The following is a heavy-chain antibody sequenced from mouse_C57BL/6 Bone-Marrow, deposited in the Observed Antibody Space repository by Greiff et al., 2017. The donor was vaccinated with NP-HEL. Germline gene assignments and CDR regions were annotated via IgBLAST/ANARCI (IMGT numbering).Heavy chain of an antibody. J-gene: IGHJ2*01. Sequence: EVMLVESGGGLVQPGGSLSLSCAASGFTFTDYYMSWVRQPPGKALEWLGFIRNKANGYTTEYSASVKGRFTISRDNSQSILYLQMNALRAEDSATYYCARSPDGSLDYWGQGTTLTVSS. V-gene: IGHV7-3*01. CDR2: IRNKANGYTT. D-gene: IGHD2-3*01. CDR1: GFTFTDYY. CDR3: ARSPDGSLDY.